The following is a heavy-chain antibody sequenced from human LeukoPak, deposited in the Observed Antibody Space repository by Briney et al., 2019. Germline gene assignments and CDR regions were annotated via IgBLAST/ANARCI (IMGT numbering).Heavy chain of an antibody. D-gene: IGHD1-26*01. CDR1: GFTFSTYN. J-gene: IGHJ6*03. V-gene: IGHV3-21*01. Sequence: GGSLRLSCAASGFTFSTYNMNWVRQAPGKGLEWVSSITSSSSYIYYADSVKGRFTISRDNAKNSLYLQMNSLRAEDTAVYYCARDPYSGGYGDYYYYYMDLWGQGTTVTISS. CDR3: ARDPYSGGYGDYYYYYMDL. CDR2: ITSSSSYI.